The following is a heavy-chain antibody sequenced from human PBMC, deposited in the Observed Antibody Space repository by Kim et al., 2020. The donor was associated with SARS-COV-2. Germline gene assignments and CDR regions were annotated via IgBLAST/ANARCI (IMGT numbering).Heavy chain of an antibody. V-gene: IGHV1-46*01. CDR3: ATAFVRQVYWFDP. J-gene: IGHJ5*02. Sequence: YAQKFQGRVTMTRDTSTSTVYMELSSLRSEDTAVYYCATAFVRQVYWFDPWGQGTLVTVSS.